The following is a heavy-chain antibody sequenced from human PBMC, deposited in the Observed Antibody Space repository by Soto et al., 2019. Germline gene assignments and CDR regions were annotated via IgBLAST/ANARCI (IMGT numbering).Heavy chain of an antibody. CDR2: IVIGSEYT. D-gene: IGHD6-13*01. J-gene: IGHJ4*02. V-gene: IGHV3-11*06. Sequence: QVQLVESGGGLVKPGGSLRLSCVASGFTFSDYYMTWVRQAPGKGLEWVSYIVIGSEYTNYADSVKGRFTISRDNAKNSLYLEMNSLRVEDTAVYYCARLRASSWYLGGYLDYWGQGTLVSVAS. CDR3: ARLRASSWYLGGYLDY. CDR1: GFTFSDYY.